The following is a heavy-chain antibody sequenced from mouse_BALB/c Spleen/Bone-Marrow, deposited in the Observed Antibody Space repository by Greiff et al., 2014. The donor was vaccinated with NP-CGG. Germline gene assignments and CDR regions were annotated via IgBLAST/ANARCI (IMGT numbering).Heavy chain of an antibody. CDR1: GFNIKDTY. D-gene: IGHD2-4*01. Sequence: EVQLQQSGAEPVKPGASVKLSCTASGFNIKDTYIHWVKQRPEQGLEWIGRIDPANGNTKYDPKFQGKATITADTSSNTAYLQLSGLTSEDTAVYYCARRFDYEDYWGQGTTLTVSS. CDR3: ARRFDYEDY. J-gene: IGHJ2*01. CDR2: IDPANGNT. V-gene: IGHV14-3*02.